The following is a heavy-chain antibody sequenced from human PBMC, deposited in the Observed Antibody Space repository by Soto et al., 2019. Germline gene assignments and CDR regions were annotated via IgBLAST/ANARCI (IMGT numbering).Heavy chain of an antibody. Sequence: GGSLRLSCAASGFTFSSYWMSWVRQAPGKGLEWVANIKQDGSEKYYVDSVKGRFTISRDNAKNSLYLQMNSLRAEDTAVYYCATDLPYDFWSGQDAFDIWGQGTMVTVSS. D-gene: IGHD3-3*01. CDR2: IKQDGSEK. J-gene: IGHJ3*02. CDR3: ATDLPYDFWSGQDAFDI. CDR1: GFTFSSYW. V-gene: IGHV3-7*05.